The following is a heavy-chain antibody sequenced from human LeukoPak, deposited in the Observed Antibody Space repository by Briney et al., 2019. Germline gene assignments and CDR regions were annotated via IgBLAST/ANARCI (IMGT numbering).Heavy chain of an antibody. J-gene: IGHJ4*02. CDR3: ARDPPHGYCSGGSCYSGTDY. CDR2: IKQDGSEK. D-gene: IGHD2-15*01. Sequence: PGGSLRLSCAASGFTFSSYWMSWVRQAPGKGLEWVANIKQDGSEKYYVDSVKGRFTIPRDNAKNSLYLQMNSLRAEDTAVYYCARDPPHGYCSGGSCYSGTDYWGQGTLVTVSS. CDR1: GFTFSSYW. V-gene: IGHV3-7*01.